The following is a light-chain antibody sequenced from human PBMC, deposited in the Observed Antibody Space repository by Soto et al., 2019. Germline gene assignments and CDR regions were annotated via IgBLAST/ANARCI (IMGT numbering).Light chain of an antibody. V-gene: IGKV3-20*01. Sequence: EIVLTQSPGTLSLSPGERVTLSCRASQSVSSSYLAWYQQKPGQAPRLLIYGASSRATGIPDRFSGSGSGTDFTLTISRLEPEDLAVYYCQQYGSSPPITFGQGTRLEIK. CDR2: GAS. CDR3: QQYGSSPPIT. CDR1: QSVSSSY. J-gene: IGKJ5*01.